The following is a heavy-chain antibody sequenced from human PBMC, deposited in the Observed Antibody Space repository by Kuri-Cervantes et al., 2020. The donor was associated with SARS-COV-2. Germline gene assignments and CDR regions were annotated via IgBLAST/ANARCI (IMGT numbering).Heavy chain of an antibody. CDR3: AREKLAGYYYYYMDV. J-gene: IGHJ6*03. D-gene: IGHD1-1*01. CDR2: ISYDGSNK. V-gene: IGHV3-30-3*01. CDR1: GFTFSSYA. Sequence: GGSLRLSCAASGFTFSSYAMHWVRQAPGKGLEWVAVISYDGSNKYYADSVKGRFTISRDNSKNTLYLQMNSLRAEDTAVCYCAREKLAGYYYYYMDVWGKGTTVTVSS.